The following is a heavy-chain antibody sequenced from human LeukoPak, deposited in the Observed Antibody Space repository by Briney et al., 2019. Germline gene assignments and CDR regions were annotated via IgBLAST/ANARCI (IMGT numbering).Heavy chain of an antibody. CDR1: GYSISSDYY. CDR2: FYHSGST. Sequence: SETLSLTCTVSGYSISSDYYWGWIRQPPGKGLEWIGSFYHSGSTYYNPSLKSRVTISVDTSKNQFSLKLSSVTAADTAVYYCAREKEEMATIEEYWGQGTLVTVSS. J-gene: IGHJ4*02. D-gene: IGHD5-24*01. V-gene: IGHV4-38-2*02. CDR3: AREKEEMATIEEY.